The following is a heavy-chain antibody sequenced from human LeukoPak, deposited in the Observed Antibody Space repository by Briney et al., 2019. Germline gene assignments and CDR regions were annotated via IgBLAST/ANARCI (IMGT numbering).Heavy chain of an antibody. CDR1: GFTFSSYS. Sequence: GGSLRLSCAASGFTFSSYSMNWVRQAPGKGLEWVSYISSSSSTIYYADSVKGRFTISRDNAKNSLYLQMNSLRAEDTAVYYCAREGGAAAGTFDYWGQGTLVTVSS. CDR2: ISSSSSTI. J-gene: IGHJ4*02. CDR3: AREGGAAAGTFDY. V-gene: IGHV3-48*04. D-gene: IGHD6-13*01.